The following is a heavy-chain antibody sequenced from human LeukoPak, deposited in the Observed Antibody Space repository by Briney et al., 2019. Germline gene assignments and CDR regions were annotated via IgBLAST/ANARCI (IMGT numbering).Heavy chain of an antibody. J-gene: IGHJ5*02. CDR2: ISAYNGNT. Sequence: ASVTVSCKASGYTFTSYGISWVRQAPGQGLEWMGWISAYNGNTNYAQKLQGRVTMTTDTSTSTAYMELRNLRSDDTAVYYCARDRGYCSGGSCYSVWFDPWGQGTLVTVSS. V-gene: IGHV1-18*01. CDR3: ARDRGYCSGGSCYSVWFDP. D-gene: IGHD2-15*01. CDR1: GYTFTSYG.